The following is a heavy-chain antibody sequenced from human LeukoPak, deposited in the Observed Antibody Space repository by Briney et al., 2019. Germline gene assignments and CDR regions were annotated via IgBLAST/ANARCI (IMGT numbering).Heavy chain of an antibody. J-gene: IGHJ3*02. CDR3: ARAKRNGFDI. CDR2: ISSSSSTI. Sequence: GGSLRLSCAASGFTFSSYGMHWVRQAPGKGLEWVSYISSSSSTIYYADSVKGRFTISRDNAKNSLYLQMNSLRAEDTAVYYCARAKRNGFDIWGQGTMVTVSS. CDR1: GFTFSSYG. V-gene: IGHV3-48*01.